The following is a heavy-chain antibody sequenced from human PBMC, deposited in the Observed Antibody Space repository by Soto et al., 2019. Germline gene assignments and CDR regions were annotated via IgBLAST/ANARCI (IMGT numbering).Heavy chain of an antibody. D-gene: IGHD3-10*01. Sequence: QVQLVESGGGVVQPGRSLRLSCAASGFTFSSYAMHWVRQAPGKGLEWVAVISYDGSNTYYADSVKGRFTIFRDNSKNTLYLQMNSLSAEYTAVYYCADMVRGFWGQGTLVTVSS. V-gene: IGHV3-30-3*01. CDR1: GFTFSSYA. CDR3: ADMVRGF. CDR2: ISYDGSNT. J-gene: IGHJ4*02.